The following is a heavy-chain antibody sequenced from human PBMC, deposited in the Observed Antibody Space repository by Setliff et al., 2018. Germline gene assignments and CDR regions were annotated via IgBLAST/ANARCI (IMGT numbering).Heavy chain of an antibody. V-gene: IGHV3-20*04. D-gene: IGHD3-22*01. CDR2: TNWNGGST. J-gene: IGHJ4*02. CDR1: GFTFDDFG. CDR3: ARENYYVSSGYYYGVDY. Sequence: GGSLRLSCEGFGFTFDDFGMSWIRQAPGRGLEWVSGTNWNGGSTNCADSVKGRFTISRDNAKNSLYLQMNSLRAEDTAVYYCARENYYVSSGYYYGVDYWGQGTLVTVSS.